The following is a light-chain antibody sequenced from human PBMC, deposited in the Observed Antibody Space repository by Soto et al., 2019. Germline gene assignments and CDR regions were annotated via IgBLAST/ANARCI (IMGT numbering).Light chain of an antibody. CDR2: SNN. V-gene: IGLV1-47*02. CDR1: GSNIGSNY. Sequence: QSVLTQPPSASGTPGQRVTISCSGSGSNIGSNYVYWYQQLPGTAPKLLIYSNNQRPSGVPDRFSGSKSGTSASLAISGLLSEDEADYYCAAWDDSLSGSWVFGGGTQLTVL. CDR3: AAWDDSLSGSWV. J-gene: IGLJ3*02.